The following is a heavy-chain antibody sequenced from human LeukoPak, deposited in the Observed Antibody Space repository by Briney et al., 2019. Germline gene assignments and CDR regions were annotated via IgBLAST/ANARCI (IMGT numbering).Heavy chain of an antibody. V-gene: IGHV3-21*04. Sequence: GGSLRLSRAASGFTFSSYSMNWVRQAPGKGLEWVSSISSSSSYIYYADSVKGRFTISRDNSKNTLYLQMNSLRAEDTAVYYCAKDTITIFGVDNLLFDYWGQGTLVTVSS. D-gene: IGHD3-3*01. CDR2: ISSSSSYI. J-gene: IGHJ4*02. CDR3: AKDTITIFGVDNLLFDY. CDR1: GFTFSSYS.